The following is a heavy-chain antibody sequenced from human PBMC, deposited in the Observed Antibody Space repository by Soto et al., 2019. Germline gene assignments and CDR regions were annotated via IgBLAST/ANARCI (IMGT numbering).Heavy chain of an antibody. J-gene: IGHJ4*02. CDR3: ARNRYGGYDFDY. Sequence: QVQLQESGPGLVKPSGTLSLTCAVSSGSITSSNWWSWVRQPPGKGLEWIGEVSHSGNTNYIPSLKRRVTISVDKSRNQFPLRLNSVTAADTAVYYCARNRYGGYDFDYWGQGTLVTVPS. D-gene: IGHD5-12*01. CDR2: VSHSGNT. CDR1: SGSITSSNW. V-gene: IGHV4-4*02.